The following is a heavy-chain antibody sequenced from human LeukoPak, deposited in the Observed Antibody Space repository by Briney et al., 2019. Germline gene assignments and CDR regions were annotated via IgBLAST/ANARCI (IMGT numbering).Heavy chain of an antibody. D-gene: IGHD3-22*01. CDR1: GFTFSNYA. CDR2: ISSSSSYI. CDR3: ARDATLYYYDSSGYYSSWFDP. V-gene: IGHV3-21*01. Sequence: GGSLRLSCTASGFTFSNYAFNWVRQAPGKGLEWVSSISSSSSYIYYADSVKGRFTISRDNAKNSLYLQMNSLRAEDTAVYYCARDATLYYYDSSGYYSSWFDPWGQGTLVTVSS. J-gene: IGHJ5*02.